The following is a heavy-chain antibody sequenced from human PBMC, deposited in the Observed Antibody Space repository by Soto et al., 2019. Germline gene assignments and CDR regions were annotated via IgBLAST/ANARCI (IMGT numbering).Heavy chain of an antibody. V-gene: IGHV3-23*01. CDR2: ISSNGGSA. Sequence: GSLRLSCAASGCTFSSYAMSWVRQAPGQGLEWASPISSNGGSACYADSVKGRFTISRDNSKNTLYLQMNCPRADDTAVYYCARGYCSAVGCYVSYYYGFDVWGQGTTVTVSS. J-gene: IGHJ6*02. D-gene: IGHD2-15*01. CDR3: ARGYCSAVGCYVSYYYGFDV. CDR1: GCTFSSYA.